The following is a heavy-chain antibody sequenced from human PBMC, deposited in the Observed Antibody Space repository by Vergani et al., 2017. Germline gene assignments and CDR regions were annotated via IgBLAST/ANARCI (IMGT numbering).Heavy chain of an antibody. Sequence: EVQLVESGGGLVKPGGSLRLSCAASGFTFSSYSMNWVRQAPGKGLEWVSSISSSSSYIYYADSVKGRFTISRDNSKNTLYLQMNSLRAEDTAVYYCAKERIAVADLDYWGQGTLVTVSS. D-gene: IGHD6-19*01. CDR3: AKERIAVADLDY. CDR2: ISSSSSYI. J-gene: IGHJ4*02. V-gene: IGHV3-21*01. CDR1: GFTFSSYS.